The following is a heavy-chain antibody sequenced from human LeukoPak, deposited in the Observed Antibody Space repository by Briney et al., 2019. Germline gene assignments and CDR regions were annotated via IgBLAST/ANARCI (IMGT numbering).Heavy chain of an antibody. CDR1: RGTFSNYA. V-gene: IGHV1-69*06. Sequence: ASVKVSCKASRGTFSNYAISWVRQAPGQGLEWMGGIIPIFGTANYAQKLQGRVTITADKSTSTAYMELRSLRSDDTAVYYCASPTIAAVGTGAFDIWGQGTMVTVSS. CDR3: ASPTIAAVGTGAFDI. J-gene: IGHJ3*02. CDR2: IIPIFGTA. D-gene: IGHD6-13*01.